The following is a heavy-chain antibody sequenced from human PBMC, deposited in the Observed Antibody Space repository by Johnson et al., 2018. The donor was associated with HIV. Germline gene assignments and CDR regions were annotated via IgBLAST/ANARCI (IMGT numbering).Heavy chain of an antibody. V-gene: IGHV3-20*04. Sequence: VQLVESGGGVVQPGGSLRLSCAASGFTFSSYAMHWVRQAPGKGLEWVSGINWNGGSTGYVDSVKGRFTISRDNAKNSGYLQMNSLRGEDTALYYCARITGVVVAYTHYGPGSNRRADAFDIWGQGTMVTVSS. CDR2: INWNGGST. J-gene: IGHJ3*02. CDR1: GFTFSSYA. D-gene: IGHD3-10*01. CDR3: ARITGVVVAYTHYGPGSNRRADAFDI.